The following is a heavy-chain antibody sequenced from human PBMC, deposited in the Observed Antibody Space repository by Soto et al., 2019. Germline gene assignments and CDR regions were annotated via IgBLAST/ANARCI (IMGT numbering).Heavy chain of an antibody. V-gene: IGHV1-69*06. Sequence: SVKVSCKASGGTFSSYAISWVRQAPGQGLEWMGGIIPISGTANYAQKFQGRVTITADKSTSTAYMELSSLRSEDTAVYYCARFSNSDFWSGYPYYYYYGMDVWGQGTTVTVSS. CDR2: IIPISGTA. CDR3: ARFSNSDFWSGYPYYYYYGMDV. CDR1: GGTFSSYA. D-gene: IGHD3-3*01. J-gene: IGHJ6*02.